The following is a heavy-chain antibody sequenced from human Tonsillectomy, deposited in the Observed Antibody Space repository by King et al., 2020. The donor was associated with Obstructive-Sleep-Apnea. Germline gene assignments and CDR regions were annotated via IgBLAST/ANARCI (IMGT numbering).Heavy chain of an antibody. CDR1: GYSISSGYY. Sequence: VQLQESSPGLVKPSETLSLTCTVSGYSISSGYYWGWIRQPPGKGLEWIGSIYHSGSTYYNPSLKSRVTISVDTSKNQFSLKLSSVTAADTAVYYCARDSIHYNWNDGFDYWGQGTLVTVSS. V-gene: IGHV4-38-2*02. D-gene: IGHD1-20*01. CDR3: ARDSIHYNWNDGFDY. J-gene: IGHJ4*02. CDR2: IYHSGST.